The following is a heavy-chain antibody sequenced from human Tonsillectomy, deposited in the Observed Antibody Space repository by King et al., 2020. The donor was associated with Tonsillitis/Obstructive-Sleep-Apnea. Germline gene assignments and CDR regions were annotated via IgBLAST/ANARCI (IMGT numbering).Heavy chain of an antibody. V-gene: IGHV3-30*04. J-gene: IGHJ4*02. Sequence: VQLVESGGGVVQPGRSLRLSCAASGFTFSSYAMHWVRQAPGKGLEWVAVMSYDGSDEYYADSVKGRFTISRDNSKNTVYLQMNSLRAEDTAVYYCARDGGVEMATIENYFDYWGQGTLVTVSS. CDR2: MSYDGSDE. CDR1: GFTFSSYA. CDR3: ARDGGVEMATIENYFDY. D-gene: IGHD5-24*01.